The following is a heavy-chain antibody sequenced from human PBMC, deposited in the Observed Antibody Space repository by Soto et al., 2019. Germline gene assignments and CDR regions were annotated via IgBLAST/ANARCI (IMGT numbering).Heavy chain of an antibody. V-gene: IGHV3-21*01. CDR3: ARGTYYYDSSGYYAY. Sequence: EVQLVESGGGLVKPGGSLRLSCAASGFTFSSYSMNWVRQAPGKGLEWVSSISSSSSYIYYADSVKGRFTISRDNAKNLLYLQMNSLRAEDTAVYYCARGTYYYDSSGYYAYWGQGTLVTVSS. D-gene: IGHD3-22*01. J-gene: IGHJ4*02. CDR1: GFTFSSYS. CDR2: ISSSSSYI.